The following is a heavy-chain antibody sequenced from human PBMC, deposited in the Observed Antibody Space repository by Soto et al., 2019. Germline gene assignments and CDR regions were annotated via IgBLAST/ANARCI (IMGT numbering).Heavy chain of an antibody. CDR1: GGSVSSGSYY. J-gene: IGHJ3*02. CDR3: AVGTGTTKAAFDI. Sequence: SETLSLTCTVSGGSVSSGSYYWSWIRQPPGKGLEWIGYIYYSGSTNYNPSLKSRVTTSVDTSKNQFSLKLSSVTAADTAVYYCAVGTGTTKAAFDIWGQGTMVTVS. D-gene: IGHD1-1*01. CDR2: IYYSGST. V-gene: IGHV4-61*01.